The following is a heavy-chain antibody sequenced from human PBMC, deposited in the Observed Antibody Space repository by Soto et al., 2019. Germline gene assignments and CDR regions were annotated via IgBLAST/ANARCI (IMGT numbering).Heavy chain of an antibody. J-gene: IGHJ6*02. V-gene: IGHV3-23*01. CDR2: ISGSGGST. D-gene: IGHD3-22*01. CDR1: GFTFSSYA. Sequence: GGSLRLSCAASGFTFSSYAMSWVRQAPGKGLEWVSAISGSGGSTYYADSVKGRFTISRDNSKNTLYRQMNSLRAEDTAVYYCAKDQERITMIVVVRPGYYGMDVWGQGTTVTVSS. CDR3: AKDQERITMIVVVRPGYYGMDV.